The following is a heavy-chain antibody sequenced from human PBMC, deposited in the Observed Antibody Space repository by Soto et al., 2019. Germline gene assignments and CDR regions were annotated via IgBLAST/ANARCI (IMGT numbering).Heavy chain of an antibody. CDR3: ARGNKYGDYWGWFDP. CDR1: GYIFTNYC. CDR2: INPNSGNT. V-gene: IGHV1-8*01. Sequence: GPSLYVSCKASGYIFTNYCSNWVRQATGQGLEYLGWINPNSGNTGYVQKFKGRVTMTRNTSINTAYMELNSLRSEDTAVYYCARGNKYGDYWGWFDPWGQGTLVSVSS. J-gene: IGHJ5*02. D-gene: IGHD4-17*01.